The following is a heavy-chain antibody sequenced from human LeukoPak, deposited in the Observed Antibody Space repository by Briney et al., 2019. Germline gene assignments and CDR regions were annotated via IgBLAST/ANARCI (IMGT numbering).Heavy chain of an antibody. Sequence: SETLSLTCAVYGGSFSGYYWSWIRQPPGKGLEWIGEINHSGSTNYNPSLKSRVTISVDTSKNQFSLKLSSVTAADTAVYYCARGFQRIAAAAPLGPYYYYGMDVWGQGTTVTVSS. CDR2: INHSGST. CDR3: ARGFQRIAAAAPLGPYYYYGMDV. CDR1: GGSFSGYY. D-gene: IGHD6-13*01. V-gene: IGHV4-34*01. J-gene: IGHJ6*02.